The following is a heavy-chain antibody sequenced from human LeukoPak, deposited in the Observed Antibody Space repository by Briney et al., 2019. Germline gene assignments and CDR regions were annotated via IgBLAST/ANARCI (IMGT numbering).Heavy chain of an antibody. CDR3: AKVARNSSWPYFEH. V-gene: IGHV3-43*01. J-gene: IGHJ1*01. Sequence: GGSLRLSCAASGFTLDDNSTYWVRQPPGKGLEWVSLISWNGAATYYADSVRGRFTVSRDNSRKSTFMEMNSLITEDSAMYYCAKVARNSSWPYFEHWGQGTLVTVSS. D-gene: IGHD3-9*01. CDR2: ISWNGAAT. CDR1: GFTLDDNS.